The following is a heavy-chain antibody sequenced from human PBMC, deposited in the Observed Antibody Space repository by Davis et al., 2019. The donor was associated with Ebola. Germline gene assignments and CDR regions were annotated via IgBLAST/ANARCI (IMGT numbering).Heavy chain of an antibody. Sequence: PSETLSLTCTVSGGSISSSSYYWGWIRQPPGKGLEWIGRIYYSGSTYYNPSLKSRVTISVDTSKNQFSLKLSSVTAADTAVYYCARLYCSSTSCYHYYYYGMDVWGQGTTVTVSS. V-gene: IGHV4-39*01. J-gene: IGHJ6*02. D-gene: IGHD2-2*01. CDR2: IYYSGST. CDR1: GGSISSSSYY. CDR3: ARLYCSSTSCYHYYYYGMDV.